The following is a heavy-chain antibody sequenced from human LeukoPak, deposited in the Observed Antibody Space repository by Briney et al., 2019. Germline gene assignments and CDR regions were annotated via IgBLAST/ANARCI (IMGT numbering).Heavy chain of an antibody. CDR1: GGSISSYY. CDR2: IYYSGST. J-gene: IGHJ4*02. V-gene: IGHV4-59*08. CDR3: ARTNPSFDY. Sequence: SETLSLTCTVSGGSISSYYWSWIRQPPGKGLEWIGNIYYSGSTNYNPSLKSRVTISVDTSRNQFSLKLRSVTAADTAVYYCARTNPSFDYWGQGTLVTVSS.